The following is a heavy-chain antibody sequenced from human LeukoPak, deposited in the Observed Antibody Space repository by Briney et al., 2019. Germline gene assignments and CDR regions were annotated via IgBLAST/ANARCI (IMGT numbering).Heavy chain of an antibody. J-gene: IGHJ5*02. CDR2: ISSSSSYI. CDR3: ARDNIVVVPAAMTAHNWFDP. CDR1: GFTFSSYN. D-gene: IGHD2-2*01. Sequence: GVSLRLSCAASGFTFSSYNMNWHRQAPGKELKWVSSISSSSSYIEYADSVKGRFTISRDNAKNSLYLQMNSLRAEDTAVYYCARDNIVVVPAAMTAHNWFDPWGQGTLVTVSS. V-gene: IGHV3-21*04.